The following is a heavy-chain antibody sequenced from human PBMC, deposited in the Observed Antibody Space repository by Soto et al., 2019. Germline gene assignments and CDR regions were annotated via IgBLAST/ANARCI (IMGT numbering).Heavy chain of an antibody. Sequence: ASVKVSCKASGYTFTSYGISWVRQAPGQGLEWMGWISAYNGNTNYAQKLLGRVTMTTDTSTSTAYMELRSLISDDTAVYYCVVAAQPYYFDYWGQGTLVTVSS. CDR1: GYTFTSYG. CDR2: ISAYNGNT. D-gene: IGHD2-15*01. V-gene: IGHV1-18*01. J-gene: IGHJ4*02. CDR3: VVAAQPYYFDY.